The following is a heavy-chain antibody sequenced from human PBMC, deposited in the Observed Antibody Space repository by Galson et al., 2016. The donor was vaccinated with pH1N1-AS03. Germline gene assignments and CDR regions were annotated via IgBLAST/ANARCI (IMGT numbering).Heavy chain of an antibody. CDR3: AKVEGCDWLDS. D-gene: IGHD6-19*01. Sequence: SLRLSCAASGFAFSSYAMSWVRQAPGKGLEWVSIISGSGGSTSYADSVKGRFIISRDNSKNMLYLEMNSLRAGDTAVYYCAKVEGCDWLDSWGQGTLVTVSS. CDR1: GFAFSSYA. V-gene: IGHV3-23*01. CDR2: ISGSGGST. J-gene: IGHJ5*01.